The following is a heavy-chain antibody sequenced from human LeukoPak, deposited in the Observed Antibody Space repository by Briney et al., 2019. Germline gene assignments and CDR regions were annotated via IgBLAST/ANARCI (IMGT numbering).Heavy chain of an antibody. J-gene: IGHJ4*02. CDR2: IHYSGST. V-gene: IGHV4-61*08. D-gene: IGHD5-12*01. Sequence: SETLSLTCTVSGGSISSGGYYWSWIRQPPGKGLEWIGYIHYSGSTNYNPSLKSRVTISVDTSKNQFSLKLSSVTAADTAVYYCAGYSGYDYYFDYWGQGTLVTVSS. CDR3: AGYSGYDYYFDY. CDR1: GGSISSGGYY.